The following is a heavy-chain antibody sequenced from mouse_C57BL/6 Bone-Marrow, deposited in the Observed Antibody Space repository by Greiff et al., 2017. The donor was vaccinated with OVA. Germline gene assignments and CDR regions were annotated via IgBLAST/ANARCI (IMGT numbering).Heavy chain of an antibody. Sequence: EVQLQESGPGLVKPSQSLSLTCSVTGYSITSGYYRNWIRQLPGNKLEWMGYISYDGSNKYNPSLKNRISITRDTSKNQFFLKLNSVTTEDTATYYCARGGNHLLWSYGDYWGQGTTLTVSS. J-gene: IGHJ2*01. CDR1: GYSITSGYY. CDR2: ISYDGSN. CDR3: ARGGNHLLWSYGDY. D-gene: IGHD2-1*01. V-gene: IGHV3-6*01.